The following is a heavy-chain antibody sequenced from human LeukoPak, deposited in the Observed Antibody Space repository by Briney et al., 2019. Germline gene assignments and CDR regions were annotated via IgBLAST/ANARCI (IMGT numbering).Heavy chain of an antibody. Sequence: GGSLRLSCAASGFTFSSYAMSWVRQAPGKGLEWVSAISGSGGSTYYADSVKGRFTISRDNSKNTLYLQMNSLRAEDTAVYHCAKPDFKRPGELYNYYYGMDVWGQGTTVTVSS. CDR2: ISGSGGST. D-gene: IGHD3-10*01. CDR1: GFTFSSYA. CDR3: AKPDFKRPGELYNYYYGMDV. J-gene: IGHJ6*02. V-gene: IGHV3-23*01.